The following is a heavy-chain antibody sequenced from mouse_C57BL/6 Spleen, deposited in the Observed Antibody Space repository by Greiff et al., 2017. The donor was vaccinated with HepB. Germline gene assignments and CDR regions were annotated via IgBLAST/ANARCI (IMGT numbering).Heavy chain of an antibody. D-gene: IGHD2-1*01. Sequence: VKLQESGAELVKPGASVKISCKASGYAFSSYWMHWVKQRPGRGLEWIGRIDPNSGGTKYNEKFKSKATLTVDKPSSTAYMQLSSLTSEDSAVYYCARDYGNYGYFDYWGQGTTLTVSS. J-gene: IGHJ2*01. CDR3: ARDYGNYGYFDY. CDR1: GYAFSSYW. V-gene: IGHV1-72*01. CDR2: IDPNSGGT.